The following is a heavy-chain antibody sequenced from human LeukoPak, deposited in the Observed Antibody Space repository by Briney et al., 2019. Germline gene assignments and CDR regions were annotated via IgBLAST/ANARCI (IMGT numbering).Heavy chain of an antibody. Sequence: PSETLSLTCAVYGGSFSSYYWSWIRQPPGKGLEWIGEINHSGSTNYNPSLKSRVTISVGTSKNQFSLKLSSVTAADTAVYYCAGQIRYSGYATYYYYYYMDVWGKGTTVTISS. CDR2: INHSGST. V-gene: IGHV4-34*01. D-gene: IGHD5-12*01. CDR3: AGQIRYSGYATYYYYYYMDV. CDR1: GGSFSSYY. J-gene: IGHJ6*03.